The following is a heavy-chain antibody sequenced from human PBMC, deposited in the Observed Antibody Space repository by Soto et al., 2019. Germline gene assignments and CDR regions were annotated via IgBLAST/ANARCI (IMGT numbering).Heavy chain of an antibody. Sequence: EVQLVESGGGLVQLGGSLRLSCAASGFTVSSNYMSWVRHAPGKGLEWVSVIYSGGSTYYADSVKGRFTISRDNSKNTLYLQMNSLRAEDTAVYYCARAFAFPPGMDVWGQGTTVTVSS. CDR2: IYSGGST. J-gene: IGHJ6*02. CDR3: ARAFAFPPGMDV. V-gene: IGHV3-66*01. CDR1: GFTVSSNY.